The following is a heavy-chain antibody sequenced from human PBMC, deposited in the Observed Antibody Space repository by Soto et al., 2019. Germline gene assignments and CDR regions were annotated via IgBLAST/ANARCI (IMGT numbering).Heavy chain of an antibody. CDR1: GGSISSSSYY. J-gene: IGHJ4*02. D-gene: IGHD2-15*01. CDR2: IYYSGST. CDR3: ARHPCSGGSCSPFDY. Sequence: SETLSLTCTVSGGSISSSSYYWGWIRQPPGKGLEWIGSIYYSGSTYYNPSLKSRVTISVDTSKNQFSLKLSSVTAADTAVYYCARHPCSGGSCSPFDYWGQGTLVTVSS. V-gene: IGHV4-39*01.